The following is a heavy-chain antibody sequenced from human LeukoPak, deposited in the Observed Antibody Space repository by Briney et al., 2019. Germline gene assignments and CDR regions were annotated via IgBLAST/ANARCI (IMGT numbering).Heavy chain of an antibody. D-gene: IGHD4-17*01. CDR1: GFTFSNYA. V-gene: IGHV3-53*04. CDR2: MYSGGST. J-gene: IGHJ4*02. CDR3: SRGGGDYNPFDY. Sequence: GGSLRLSCSASGFTFSNYAMHWVRQAPGKGLEWVSVMYSGGSTYYADSVKGRFTISRHNSKNTLYLEINSLRPHDTAVYHCSRGGGDYNPFDYWGQGTLVTVSS.